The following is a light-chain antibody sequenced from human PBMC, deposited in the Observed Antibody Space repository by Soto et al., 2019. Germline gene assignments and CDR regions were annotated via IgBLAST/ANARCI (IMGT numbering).Light chain of an antibody. CDR3: QQYNNWPPGWT. Sequence: EIVMTQSPATLSVSPGERATLSCRASQSVSSNLAWYQQKPGQAPRLLIYGPSNRATRIPARFRGRGSGTEFTLTISSLQSEDFAVYYCQQYNNWPPGWTFGQGTKVEIK. CDR1: QSVSSN. J-gene: IGKJ1*01. V-gene: IGKV3-15*01. CDR2: GPS.